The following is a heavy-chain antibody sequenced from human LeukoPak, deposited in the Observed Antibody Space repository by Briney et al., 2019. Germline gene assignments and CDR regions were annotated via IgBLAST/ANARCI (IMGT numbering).Heavy chain of an antibody. D-gene: IGHD5-24*01. CDR2: IGIDSGNT. CDR1: GFTFSDS. Sequence: GGSLRLSCAASGFTFSDSMNWVRQAPGKGLEWISYIGIDSGNTNYADSVKGRFTISGDKAKNSLYLQMNSLRVEDTAVYYCARDYKYAFDNWGQGTLVTVSS. V-gene: IGHV3-48*01. J-gene: IGHJ4*02. CDR3: ARDYKYAFDN.